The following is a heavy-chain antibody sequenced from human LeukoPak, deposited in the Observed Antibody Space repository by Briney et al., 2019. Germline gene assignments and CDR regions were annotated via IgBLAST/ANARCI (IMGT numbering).Heavy chain of an antibody. CDR2: IIDNGYIT. D-gene: IGHD2-2*01. CDR1: GFTFSSYA. J-gene: IGHJ3*02. V-gene: IGHV3-23*01. Sequence: GGSLRLSCAASGFTFSSYAMSWVRQAPGKGLEWVSGIIDNGYITYYANSVRGRFTISRDNSKNTLFLQMNSLRAEDTAVYYCARLDDYCSSTSCLDAFDIWGQGTMVTVSS. CDR3: ARLDDYCSSTSCLDAFDI.